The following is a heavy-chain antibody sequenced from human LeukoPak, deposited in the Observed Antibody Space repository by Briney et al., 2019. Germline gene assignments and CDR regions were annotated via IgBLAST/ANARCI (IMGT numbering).Heavy chain of an antibody. CDR1: GFTFSSYA. D-gene: IGHD6-13*01. CDR3: ARGNKQQLVYDNWFDP. J-gene: IGHJ5*02. Sequence: GGSLRLSCAASGFTFSSYAMSWIRQTPGKGLEWVSYISSSGSTIYYADSVKGRFTISRDNAKNSLHLQMNSLRAEDTAVYYCARGNKQQLVYDNWFDPWGQGTLVTVSS. V-gene: IGHV3-11*04. CDR2: ISSSGSTI.